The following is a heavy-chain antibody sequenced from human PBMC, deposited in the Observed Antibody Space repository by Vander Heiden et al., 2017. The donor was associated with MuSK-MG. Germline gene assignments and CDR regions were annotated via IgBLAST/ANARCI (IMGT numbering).Heavy chain of an antibody. CDR2: ISGSASNT. CDR1: GFTFSRYA. V-gene: IGHV3-23*01. CDR3: AKPSSSWFTDIYFFDD. J-gene: IGHJ4*02. D-gene: IGHD6-13*01. Sequence: EVQLLESGGGLVQPGGSLRLSCAASGFTFSRYAMSWVRQAPGKGLEWVSAISGSASNTFYADSVKGRFTISRDNSKNTLHLQMNSLRDDDTAVYYCAKPSSSWFTDIYFFDDWGQGTLVTVPS.